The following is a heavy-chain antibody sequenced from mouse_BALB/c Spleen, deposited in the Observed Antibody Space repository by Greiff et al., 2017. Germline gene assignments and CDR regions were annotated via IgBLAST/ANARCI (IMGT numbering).Heavy chain of an antibody. J-gene: IGHJ2*01. CDR2: IDPENGNT. D-gene: IGHD1-1*01. CDR1: GFNIKDYY. CDR3: ARFTTVVAYFDY. Sequence: VHVKQSGAELVRPGALVKLSCKASGFNIKDYYMHWVKQRPEQGLEWIGWIDPENGNTIYDPKFQGKASITADTSSNTAYLQLSSLTSEDTAVYYCARFTTVVAYFDYWGQGTTLTVSS. V-gene: IGHV14-1*02.